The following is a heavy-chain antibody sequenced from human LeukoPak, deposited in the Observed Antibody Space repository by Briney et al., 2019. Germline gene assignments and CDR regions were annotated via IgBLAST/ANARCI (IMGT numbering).Heavy chain of an antibody. J-gene: IGHJ4*02. Sequence: SETLSLTCAVYGGSFSGYYWSWIRQPPGKGLEWIGEINHSGSTNYNPSLKSRVTISVDTSKNQFSLKLSSVTAADTAVYYCARDRIAAHWGQGTLDTVSS. CDR2: INHSGST. D-gene: IGHD6-13*01. CDR1: GGSFSGYY. V-gene: IGHV4-34*01. CDR3: ARDRIAAH.